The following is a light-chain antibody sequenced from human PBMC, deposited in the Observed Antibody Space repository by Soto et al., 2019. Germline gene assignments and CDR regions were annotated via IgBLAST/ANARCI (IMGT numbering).Light chain of an antibody. V-gene: IGLV1-40*01. CDR2: GNS. CDR3: QSYDSSLSAL. CDR1: SSNIGAGYD. J-gene: IGLJ3*02. Sequence: VLTQPPSVSGAPGQRVTISCTGSSSNIGAGYDVHWYQQLPGTAPKLLIYGNSNRPSGVPDRFSGSKSGTSASLAITGLQAEDEADYYCQSYDSSLSALFGGGTKVTIL.